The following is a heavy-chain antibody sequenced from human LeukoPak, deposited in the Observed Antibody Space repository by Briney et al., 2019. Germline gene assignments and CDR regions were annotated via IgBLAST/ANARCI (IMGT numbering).Heavy chain of an antibody. V-gene: IGHV3-48*03. CDR1: GFTFNSYD. D-gene: IGHD3-10*01. CDR3: AREGYYGSGSYST. CDR2: ISSSGSTI. Sequence: GGSLRLSCAASGFTFNSYDMNWVRQAPGKGLEWVSSISSSGSTIDYADSVKGRFTISRDNSKNTLYLQMNSLRAEDTAVYYCAREGYYGSGSYSTWGQGTLVTVSS. J-gene: IGHJ5*02.